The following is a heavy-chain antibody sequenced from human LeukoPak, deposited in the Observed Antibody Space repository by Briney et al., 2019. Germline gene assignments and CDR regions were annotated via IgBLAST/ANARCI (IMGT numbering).Heavy chain of an antibody. CDR1: GFTFSNYW. J-gene: IGHJ4*02. CDR2: ISSSSSTI. V-gene: IGHV3-48*01. CDR3: ARGERRYFDY. Sequence: GGSLRLSCAASGFTFSNYWMHWVRQAPGKGLEWVSYISSSSSTIYYADSVKGRFTISRDNAKNSPYLQMNSLRAEDTAVYYCARGERRYFDYWGQGTLVTVSS. D-gene: IGHD1-1*01.